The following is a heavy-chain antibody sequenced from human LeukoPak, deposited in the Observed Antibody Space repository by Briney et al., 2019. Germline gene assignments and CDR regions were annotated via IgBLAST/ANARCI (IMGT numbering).Heavy chain of an antibody. CDR1: GYSISSGYY. D-gene: IGHD2-15*01. CDR3: ARVRRSGENPMTLDY. Sequence: PSETLSLTCTVSGYSISSGYYWGWIRQPPGKGLEWIGSIYHSGSTYYNPSLKSRVTISVDTSKNQFSLKLSSVTAADTAVYYCARVRRSGENPMTLDYWGQGTLVTVSS. J-gene: IGHJ4*02. CDR2: IYHSGST. V-gene: IGHV4-38-2*02.